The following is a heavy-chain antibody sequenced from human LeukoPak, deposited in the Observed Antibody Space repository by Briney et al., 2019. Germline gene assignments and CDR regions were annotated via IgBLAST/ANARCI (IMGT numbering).Heavy chain of an antibody. V-gene: IGHV4-30-4*08. CDR1: GGSISSGDYY. Sequence: SQTLSLACTVSGGSISSGDYYWSWLRQPPGRGLEWVGYIYYSGRTYYTPSLKSRFTISVDTSKNQFSLKLSSVTAADTAVYYCARAYGDYHDYWGQGTLVTVSS. CDR3: ARAYGDYHDY. D-gene: IGHD4-17*01. CDR2: IYYSGRT. J-gene: IGHJ4*02.